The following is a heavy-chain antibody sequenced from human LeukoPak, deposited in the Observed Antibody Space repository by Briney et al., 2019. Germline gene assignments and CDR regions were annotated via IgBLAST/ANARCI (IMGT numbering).Heavy chain of an antibody. J-gene: IGHJ4*02. D-gene: IGHD3-9*01. CDR2: INSDGSLT. Sequence: GGSLRHSCAASGFTFSSYWMHWVRQAPGKGLVWVSRINSDGSLTRYADSVKGRFTISRDNAKNTLYVQMNSLRAEDTAVYYCAEGYDILNYWGQGPLVTVSS. CDR1: GFTFSSYW. CDR3: AEGYDILNY. V-gene: IGHV3-74*01.